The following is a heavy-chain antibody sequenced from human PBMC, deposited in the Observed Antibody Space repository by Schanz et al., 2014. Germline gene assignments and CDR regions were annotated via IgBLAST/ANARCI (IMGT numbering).Heavy chain of an antibody. CDR1: GGSISSYY. Sequence: QVQLQESGPGLVKPSETLSLTCTVSGGSISSYYWSWILLPPGKGLEWIGYMHNSGSTSYNPSLKSRVTISVNTSKSQFSLKLNSVTAADTAVYYCARDRGGDYYDYFCGSYRFTYFDSWGQGTLVTVSS. CDR2: MHNSGST. V-gene: IGHV4-59*12. J-gene: IGHJ4*02. CDR3: ARDRGGDYYDYFCGSYRFTYFDS. D-gene: IGHD3-16*02.